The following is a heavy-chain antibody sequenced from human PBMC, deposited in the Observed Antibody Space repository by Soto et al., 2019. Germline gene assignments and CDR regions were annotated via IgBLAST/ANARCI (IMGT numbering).Heavy chain of an antibody. J-gene: IGHJ4*02. CDR3: ARRGVAARPWGY. CDR2: IYYSGST. Sequence: QLQLQESGPGLVKPSETLSLTCTVSGGSISSSSYYWGWIRQPPGKGLEWIGSIYYSGSTYYNPSLMSRVTISVDTSKNQFSLKLSSVTAADTAVYYCARRGVAARPWGYWGQGTLVTVSS. D-gene: IGHD6-6*01. CDR1: GGSISSSSYY. V-gene: IGHV4-39*01.